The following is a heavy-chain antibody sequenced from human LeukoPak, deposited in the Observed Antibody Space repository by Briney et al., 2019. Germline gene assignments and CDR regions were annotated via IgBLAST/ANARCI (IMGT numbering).Heavy chain of an antibody. CDR2: IYYTGKT. V-gene: IGHV4-59*01. Sequence: SETLSLTCTVSGGSISSYYWSWLRQPPGKALEWIGYIYYTGKTYYNPSLEGRVTILVDTSRNHFSVKLSSVTAADTAVYYCARSQNYYGSGDYWSQGALVTVSS. CDR1: GGSISSYY. J-gene: IGHJ4*02. CDR3: ARSQNYYGSGDY. D-gene: IGHD3-10*01.